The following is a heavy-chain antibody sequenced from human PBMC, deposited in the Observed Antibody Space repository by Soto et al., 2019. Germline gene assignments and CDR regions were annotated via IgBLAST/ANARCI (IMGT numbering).Heavy chain of an antibody. CDR3: ARDPWAADY. Sequence: EVPLVASGGGLVQPGGSLRLSCAASGFTVSTKYMSWVRQAPGKGLDWVSVIYSGGSTFYADSVRGRFTISRDNSKNTVNLQMNSLRAEDTAVYYCARDPWAADYWGQGTLVTVSS. D-gene: IGHD3-16*01. V-gene: IGHV3-66*01. J-gene: IGHJ4*02. CDR2: IYSGGST. CDR1: GFTVSTKY.